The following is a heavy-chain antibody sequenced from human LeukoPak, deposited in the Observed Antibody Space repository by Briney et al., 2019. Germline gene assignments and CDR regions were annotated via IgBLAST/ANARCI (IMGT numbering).Heavy chain of an antibody. V-gene: IGHV3-53*01. CDR2: IYSGGST. Sequence: GGSLRLSCAASGLTVSSNYMSWVRQAPGKGLEWVSVIYSGGSTYYADSVKGRFTISRDNSKNTLYLQMNSLRAEDTAVYYCARVGYSYEGWFDPWGQGTLVTVSS. CDR3: ARVGYSYEGWFDP. CDR1: GLTVSSNY. J-gene: IGHJ5*02. D-gene: IGHD5-18*01.